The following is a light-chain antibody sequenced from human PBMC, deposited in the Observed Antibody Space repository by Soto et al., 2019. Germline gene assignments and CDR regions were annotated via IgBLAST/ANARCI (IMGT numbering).Light chain of an antibody. CDR1: QSVSSSY. CDR3: HQYGSSPPVT. J-gene: IGKJ5*01. V-gene: IGKV3-20*01. Sequence: ENVLTQSPGTLSLSPGERATLSCRASQSVSSSYLAWYQQKPGQAPRLLIYGASSRATGIPDRFSGSGSGTDFPLTISRLEPEDFAMYYCHQYGSSPPVTFGQWTRLEIK. CDR2: GAS.